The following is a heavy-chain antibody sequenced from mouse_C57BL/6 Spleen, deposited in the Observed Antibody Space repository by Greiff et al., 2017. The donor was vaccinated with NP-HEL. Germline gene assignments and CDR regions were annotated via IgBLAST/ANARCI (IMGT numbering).Heavy chain of an antibody. D-gene: IGHD2-4*01. J-gene: IGHJ4*01. Sequence: VKLQQPGAELVKPGASVKLSCKASGYTFTSYWMQWVKQRPGQGLEWIGEIDPSDSYTNYNQKFKGKATLTVDTSSSTAYMQLSSLTSEDSAVYYCARDYPGNYYAMDYWGQGTSVTVSS. CDR3: ARDYPGNYYAMDY. CDR1: GYTFTSYW. CDR2: IDPSDSYT. V-gene: IGHV1-50*01.